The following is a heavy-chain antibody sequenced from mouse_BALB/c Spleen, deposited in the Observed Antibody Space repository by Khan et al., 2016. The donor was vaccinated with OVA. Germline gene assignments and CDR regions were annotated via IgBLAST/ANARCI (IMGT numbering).Heavy chain of an antibody. CDR3: ARSKYLARY. CDR1: GYSLTRYG. Sequence: QVQLKESGPGLVAPSQSLSITCTVYGYSLTRYGVHWVRQPPGKGLERLGLIWAGGSTNYNWALMSRLSISIDNSKSLVFLRMNSLQTDDTALYYCARSKYLARYWGQGTTLTVSS. J-gene: IGHJ2*01. CDR2: IWAGGST. V-gene: IGHV2-9*02. D-gene: IGHD3-3*01.